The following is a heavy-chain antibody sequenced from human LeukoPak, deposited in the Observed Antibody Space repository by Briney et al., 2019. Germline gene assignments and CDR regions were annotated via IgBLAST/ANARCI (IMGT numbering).Heavy chain of an antibody. CDR1: GYTFTGYY. D-gene: IGHD3-10*01. CDR2: INPNSGGT. V-gene: IGHV1-2*02. Sequence: ASVKVSCKASGYTFTGYYMHWVRQAPGQGLEWMGWINPNSGGTNYAQKFQGRVTMTRDTSISTAYMELSRLRSDDTAVYYCARSGRAVDYYYGMDVWGQGTTVTVSS. CDR3: ARSGRAVDYYYGMDV. J-gene: IGHJ6*02.